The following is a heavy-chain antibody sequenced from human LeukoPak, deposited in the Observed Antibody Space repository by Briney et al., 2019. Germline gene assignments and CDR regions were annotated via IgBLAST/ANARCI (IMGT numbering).Heavy chain of an antibody. J-gene: IGHJ4*02. D-gene: IGHD3-10*01. CDR3: ARDQYYYGSGSYGLDY. CDR1: GDSISSGTYY. V-gene: IGHV4-61*02. CDR2: IYTSGST. Sequence: SETLSLTCTVSGDSISSGTYYWNWIRQPAGKGLEWIGRIYTSGSTNYNPSLKSRVTMSVDTSKNQFSLKLSSVTAADTAVYYCARDQYYYGSGSYGLDYWGQGTLVTVSS.